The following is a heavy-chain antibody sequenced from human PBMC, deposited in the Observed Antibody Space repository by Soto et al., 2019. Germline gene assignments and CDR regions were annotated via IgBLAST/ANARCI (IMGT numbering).Heavy chain of an antibody. D-gene: IGHD3-22*01. J-gene: IGHJ4*02. Sequence: GGSLRLSCAASGFTFSSYAMSWVRQAPGKGLEWVSAIGGSGGSTYYADSVKGRFTISRDNSKNTLYLQMNSLRAEETAVYYCARQLTLIVVVITTHLDYWGQGTLVTVSS. CDR2: IGGSGGST. V-gene: IGHV3-23*01. CDR3: ARQLTLIVVVITTHLDY. CDR1: GFTFSSYA.